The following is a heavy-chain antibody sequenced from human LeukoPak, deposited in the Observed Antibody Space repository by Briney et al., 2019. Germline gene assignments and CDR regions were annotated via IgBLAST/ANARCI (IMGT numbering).Heavy chain of an antibody. D-gene: IGHD5-18*01. Sequence: ASVKVSCKASGYTFTGYYMHWVRQAPGQGLEWMGWINPNSGGTNYAQKFQGRVTMTRDTSISTAYMELSRLRSDDTAVYYCARDSQGYSYVFDYWGQGTLVTVSS. V-gene: IGHV1-2*02. CDR3: ARDSQGYSYVFDY. CDR1: GYTFTGYY. CDR2: INPNSGGT. J-gene: IGHJ4*02.